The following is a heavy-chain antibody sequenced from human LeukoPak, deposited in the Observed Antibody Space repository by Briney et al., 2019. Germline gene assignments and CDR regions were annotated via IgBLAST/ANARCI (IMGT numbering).Heavy chain of an antibody. D-gene: IGHD3-9*01. CDR1: GFIFRNYA. V-gene: IGHV3-23*01. CDR3: AKWGDYDILTGYYVSDF. J-gene: IGHJ4*02. CDR2: ITGSGDTT. Sequence: QPGASLRLSCAASGFIFRNYAMSWVRQAPGKGLGWVSAITGSGDTTYYADSVKGRFTISRDNSKNTLYVEMNTLRAEDTAVYYCAKWGDYDILTGYYVSDFWGQGTLVTVSS.